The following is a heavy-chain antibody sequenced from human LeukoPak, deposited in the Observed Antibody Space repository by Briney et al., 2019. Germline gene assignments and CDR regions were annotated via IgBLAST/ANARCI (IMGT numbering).Heavy chain of an antibody. CDR1: GYTFTNYG. V-gene: IGHV1-18*01. D-gene: IGHD4-17*01. J-gene: IGHJ4*02. Sequence: ASVKVSCKASGYTFTNYGISWVRQAPGQGLEWLGWIGPYNGNTYYAQNFQGRVTMTTDTATSTEYMELMSLRSDDTAVYYCARQAMVTPSGWDYWGQGTLVTVSS. CDR3: ARQAMVTPSGWDY. CDR2: IGPYNGNT.